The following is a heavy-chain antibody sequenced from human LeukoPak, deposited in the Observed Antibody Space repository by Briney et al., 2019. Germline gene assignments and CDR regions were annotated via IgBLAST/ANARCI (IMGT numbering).Heavy chain of an antibody. CDR1: GFTFSSCE. D-gene: IGHD6-13*01. V-gene: IGHV3-48*03. CDR3: TTIRGIAVTATRFDP. Sequence: GGSLRLSCAASGFTFSSCEMNWVRQAPGKGLEWVSYISSSGSNIYYADSVKGRFTISRDNARTSLYLQMNSLRAEDTAVYYCTTIRGIAVTATRFDPWGQGTLVTVSS. CDR2: ISSSGSNI. J-gene: IGHJ5*02.